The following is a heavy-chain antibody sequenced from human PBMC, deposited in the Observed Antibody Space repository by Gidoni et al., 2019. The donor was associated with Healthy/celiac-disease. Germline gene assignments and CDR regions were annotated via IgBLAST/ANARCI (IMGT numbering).Heavy chain of an antibody. CDR2: IYYSGST. CDR1: GGSISSSSYY. J-gene: IGHJ6*03. D-gene: IGHD2-2*01. CDR3: ARQGCSSTSCYTGVYYYYYMDV. V-gene: IGHV4-39*01. Sequence: QLQLQESGPGLVKPSETLSLTCTVSGGSISSSSYYWGWIRQPPGKGLEWIGSIYYSGSTYYNPSLKRRVTISVDTSKNQFSLKLSSVTAADTAVYYCARQGCSSTSCYTGVYYYYYMDVWGKGTTVTVSS.